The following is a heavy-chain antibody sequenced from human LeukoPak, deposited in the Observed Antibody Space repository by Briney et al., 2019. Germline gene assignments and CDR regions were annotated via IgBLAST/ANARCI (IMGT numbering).Heavy chain of an antibody. CDR3: AKGGPIVGATSYYFDY. CDR2: ISWNSVSI. V-gene: IGHV3-9*01. J-gene: IGHJ4*02. CDR1: GFTFDDYA. D-gene: IGHD1-26*01. Sequence: GGSLRLSCAASGFTFDDYAMHWGPQGPGKGREGGSGISWNSVSIGSADSVKGRFTISRDNAKNSLYLQMNSLRAEDTALYYCAKGGPIVGATSYYFDYWGQGTLVTVSS.